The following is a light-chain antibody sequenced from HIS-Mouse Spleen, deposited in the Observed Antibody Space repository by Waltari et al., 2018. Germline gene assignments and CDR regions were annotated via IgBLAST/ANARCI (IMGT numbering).Light chain of an antibody. CDR2: EGS. CDR3: CSYAGSSTWV. V-gene: IGLV2-23*01. Sequence: QSALPQPASVSGSPGQSITISCTGTSSYVGSYTLVSGYQQHQGKAPKLMIYEGSKRPSGVSNRCSVSKSGNTASLTISGLQAEDEADYYCCSYAGSSTWVFGGGTKLTVL. J-gene: IGLJ3*02. CDR1: SSYVGSYTL.